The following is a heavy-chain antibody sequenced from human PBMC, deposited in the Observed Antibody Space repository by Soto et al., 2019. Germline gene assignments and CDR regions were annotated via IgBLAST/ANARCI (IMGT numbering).Heavy chain of an antibody. CDR1: VGSFSVYY. Sequence: PSETLCVTCAFYVGSFSVYYWRWIRQPPGKGLEWIGEINHSGSTNYNPSLKSRVTISLDTSKNQFSLKLSSVTAADTAVCYCARGSGWRYSYYYGMDVWGQGTTVTVSS. D-gene: IGHD6-19*01. CDR2: INHSGST. CDR3: ARGSGWRYSYYYGMDV. V-gene: IGHV4-34*01. J-gene: IGHJ6*01.